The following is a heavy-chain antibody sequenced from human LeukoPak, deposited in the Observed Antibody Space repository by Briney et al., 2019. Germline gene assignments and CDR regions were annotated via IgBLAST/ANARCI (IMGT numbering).Heavy chain of an antibody. J-gene: IGHJ3*02. CDR3: ARRADYYDSSGSYAFDI. D-gene: IGHD3-22*01. V-gene: IGHV5-51*01. CDR2: IYLGDSAT. CDR1: GYRFTSYW. Sequence: GESLKISCKGSGYRFTSYWIGWVGRLPGKGLEWLGIIYLGDSATRYSPSFQGQVTISADKSISTAYLQWSSLKASDTAMYYCARRADYYDSSGSYAFDIWGQGTMVTVSS.